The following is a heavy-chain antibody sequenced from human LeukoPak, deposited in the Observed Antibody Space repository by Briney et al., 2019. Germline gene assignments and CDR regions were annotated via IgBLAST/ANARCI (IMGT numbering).Heavy chain of an antibody. CDR3: ARVVGDGYSDY. D-gene: IGHD1-26*01. J-gene: IGHJ4*02. V-gene: IGHV4-59*01. CDR1: GGSISNYY. Sequence: PSETLSLTCTVSGGSISNYYWSWIRQPPGKGLEFIGYIYSSGSTNYNPSLKSRVTISVDTSKNQFSLKLNSVTAADTAVYYCARVVGDGYSDYWGQGTLVTVSS. CDR2: IYSSGST.